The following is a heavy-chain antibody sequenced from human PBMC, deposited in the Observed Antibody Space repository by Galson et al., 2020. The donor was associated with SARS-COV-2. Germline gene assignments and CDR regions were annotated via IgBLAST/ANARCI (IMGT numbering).Heavy chain of an antibody. CDR3: ARKIGSSWYGDAFDI. CDR2: IIPIFGTA. V-gene: IGHV1-69*13. D-gene: IGHD6-13*01. CDR1: GGTFRSYA. J-gene: IGHJ3*02. Sequence: SVKVSCKASGGTFRSYAISWVRQAPGQGLEWMGGIIPIFGTANYAQKFQGRVTITADESTSTAYMELSSLRSEDTAVYYCARKIGSSWYGDAFDIWGQGTMVTVSS.